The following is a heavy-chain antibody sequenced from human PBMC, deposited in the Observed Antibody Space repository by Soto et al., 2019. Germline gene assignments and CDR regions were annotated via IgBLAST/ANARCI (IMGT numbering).Heavy chain of an antibody. J-gene: IGHJ3*02. CDR2: PVGSGADK. D-gene: IGHD2-8*01. Sequence: GGSMRLSCAASGFRFSAYAMNWGRQAPGKGLQWVSGPVGSGADKNYADSVRGRFTVSRDNSKNTLYLQMNSLRDEDTAVYYCAKERIAKNGVWEAFDMWGRGTKVTVSS. V-gene: IGHV3-23*01. CDR3: AKERIAKNGVWEAFDM. CDR1: GFRFSAYA.